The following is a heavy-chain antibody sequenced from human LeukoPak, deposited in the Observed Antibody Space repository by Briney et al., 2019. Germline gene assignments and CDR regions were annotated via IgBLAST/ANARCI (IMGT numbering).Heavy chain of an antibody. D-gene: IGHD3-16*02. CDR3: AREGGGSNRCLD. CDR2: IHATGTT. Sequence: SETLSLTCTVSGGSISGYFWSWIRQPAGKGLGWIGRIHATGTTNYNPSLKSRVTMSVDTSKNQFTLNLTSVTAADTAVYYCAREGGGSNRCLDWGQGTLVTVSS. CDR1: GGSISGYF. J-gene: IGHJ1*01. V-gene: IGHV4-4*07.